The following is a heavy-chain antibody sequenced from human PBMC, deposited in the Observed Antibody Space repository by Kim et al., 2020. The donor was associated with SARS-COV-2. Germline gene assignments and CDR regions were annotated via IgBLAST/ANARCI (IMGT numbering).Heavy chain of an antibody. V-gene: IGHV3-7*01. D-gene: IGHD4-17*01. CDR2: IRRDGIEK. Sequence: GGSLRLSCGASGFTFSTFWMTWVRQAPGKGLEWVASIRRDGIEKQYVDSVKGRFTVSKDNGRNSVFLEMSNLRAEDSAVYYCVRGGARDHDYWGQGTLVTVSS. J-gene: IGHJ4*02. CDR1: GFTFSTFW. CDR3: VRGGARDHDY.